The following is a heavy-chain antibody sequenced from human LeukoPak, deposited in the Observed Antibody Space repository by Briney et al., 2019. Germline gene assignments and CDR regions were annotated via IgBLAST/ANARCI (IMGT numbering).Heavy chain of an antibody. D-gene: IGHD5-18*01. CDR1: GYTFTGYY. CDR3: ARDRHGYSYAMYYFDY. CDR2: INPNSGGT. Sequence: GASVKVSCKASGYTFTGYYMHWVRQAPGQGLEWMGWINPNSGGTNYAQKFQGWVTMTRDTSISTAYMGLSRLRSDDTAVYYCARDRHGYSYAMYYFDYWGQGTLVTVSS. J-gene: IGHJ4*02. V-gene: IGHV1-2*04.